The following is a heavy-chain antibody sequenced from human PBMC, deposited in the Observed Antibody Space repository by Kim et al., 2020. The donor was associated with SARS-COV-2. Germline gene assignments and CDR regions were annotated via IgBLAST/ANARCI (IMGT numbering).Heavy chain of an antibody. D-gene: IGHD6-13*01. J-gene: IGHJ4*02. V-gene: IGHV3-30*07. CDR3: ARDHAQQLVVYYFDY. Sequence: DSVKGRFTISRDNSKNTLYLQMNSLRAEDTAVYYCARDHAQQLVVYYFDYWGQGTLVTVSS.